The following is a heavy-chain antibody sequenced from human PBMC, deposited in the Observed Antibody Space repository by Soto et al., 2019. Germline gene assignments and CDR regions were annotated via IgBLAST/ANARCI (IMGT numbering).Heavy chain of an antibody. CDR3: AREDWRDGRGGGLYY. J-gene: IGHJ4*02. CDR2: IWFDGSHR. V-gene: IGHV3-33*01. D-gene: IGHD2-15*01. CDR1: GFPFGNHG. Sequence: QVQLVESGGGVVQPGRSLTLSCAASGFPFGNHGMHWVRQAPGKGLEWVATIWFDGSHRYYADSVKGRFTVSRDNSKNTLYLQLNSLRAGDTAVYYCAREDWRDGRGGGLYYWGQGTLVTVSS.